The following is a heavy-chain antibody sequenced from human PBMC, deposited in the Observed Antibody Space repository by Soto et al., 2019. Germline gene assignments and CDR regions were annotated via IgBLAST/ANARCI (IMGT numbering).Heavy chain of an antibody. J-gene: IGHJ4*02. CDR2: IYYSGST. D-gene: IGHD5-18*01. V-gene: IGHV4-31*03. CDR1: GGSISSGGYY. CDR3: ARKSGYSYGYNYFDY. Sequence: SSETLSLTCTVSGGSISSGGYYWSWIRQHPGKGLEWIGYIYYSGSTYYNPSLKSRVTISVDTSKNQFSLKLSSVTAADTAVYYCARKSGYSYGYNYFDYWGQGTLVTVSS.